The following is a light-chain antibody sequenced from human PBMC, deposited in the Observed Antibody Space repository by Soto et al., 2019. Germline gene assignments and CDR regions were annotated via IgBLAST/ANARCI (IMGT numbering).Light chain of an antibody. CDR1: SSNIGTSS. J-gene: IGLJ1*01. V-gene: IGLV1-44*01. Sequence: QSVLTQPHSASETPGQRVTITCSGSSSNIGTSSVHWFQQLPGTAPKLLISTTNQRPSGVPERFSGSKSGTSASLAISGLQSEDEADYYCAAWDDSLNGHVFGTGTKLTVL. CDR3: AAWDDSLNGHV. CDR2: TTN.